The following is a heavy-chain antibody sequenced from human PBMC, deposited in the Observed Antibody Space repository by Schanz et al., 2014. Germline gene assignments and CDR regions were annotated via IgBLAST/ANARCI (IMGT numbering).Heavy chain of an antibody. CDR3: AKERIAAAWTFDY. Sequence: EGQLLESGGGLVQPGGSLRLSCAVSGFTFSSYNMNWVRQAPGKGLEWISHISSTGTTIKYADSVKGRFTIFRDNAKNSLYLQMNSLRDEDTAVYYCAKERIAAAWTFDYWGQGTLVTVSS. J-gene: IGHJ4*02. D-gene: IGHD6-13*01. CDR2: ISSTGTTI. V-gene: IGHV3-48*02. CDR1: GFTFSSYN.